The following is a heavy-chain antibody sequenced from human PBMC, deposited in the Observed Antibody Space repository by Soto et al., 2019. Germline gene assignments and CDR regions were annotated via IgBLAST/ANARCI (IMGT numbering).Heavy chain of an antibody. D-gene: IGHD2-2*01. CDR1: GYSITSSNW. CDR3: ARGDYAKAFDI. CDR2: IYYSGSA. V-gene: IGHV4-28*03. J-gene: IGHJ3*02. Sequence: QVQLQESGPGLVKPSDTLSLTCAVSGYSITSSNWWGWIRQPPGKGLEWIGNIYYSGSAYYNPSLKXRXTXSXXTSKNQFSLKLTSVTAVDTAVYYCARGDYAKAFDIWGQGTTVTVSS.